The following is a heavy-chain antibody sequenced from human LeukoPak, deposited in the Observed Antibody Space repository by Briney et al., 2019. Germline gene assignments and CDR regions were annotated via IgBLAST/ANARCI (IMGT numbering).Heavy chain of an antibody. CDR3: ARANYYGSGKKDLDY. V-gene: IGHV1-8*01. CDR1: GYTFTTYD. J-gene: IGHJ4*02. D-gene: IGHD3-10*01. CDR2: MNPNSGNT. Sequence: GASVKVSCKASGYTFTTYDINWVRQATGQGLEWMGWMNPNSGNTGYAQKFQGRVTMTRNTSMSTAYMELSSLRPEDTAVYYCARANYYGSGKKDLDYWGQGTLVTVSS.